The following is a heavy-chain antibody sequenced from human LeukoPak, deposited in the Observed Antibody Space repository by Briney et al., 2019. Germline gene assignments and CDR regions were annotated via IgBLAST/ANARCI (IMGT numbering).Heavy chain of an antibody. D-gene: IGHD2-21*02. CDR3: RVGCGGDCFNFDY. CDR1: GGSISSSSYY. V-gene: IGHV4-39*01. CDR2: IYYSGST. Sequence: PSETLSLTSTVSGGSISSSSYYWGWIRQPPGKGLEWIGSIYYSGSTYYNPSLKSRVTISVDTSKNQFSLKLSSVTAADTAVYYCRVGCGGDCFNFDYWGQGTLVTVSS. J-gene: IGHJ4*02.